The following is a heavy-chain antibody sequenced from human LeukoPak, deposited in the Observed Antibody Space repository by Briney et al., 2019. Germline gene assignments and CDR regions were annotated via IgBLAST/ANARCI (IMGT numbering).Heavy chain of an antibody. J-gene: IGHJ4*02. CDR3: ARDRYTAMVDY. Sequence: PGGSLRLSCAASGFTFSSYWMSWVRQAPGKGLEWVANIKQDGSEKYYVDSVKGRFTISRDNAKSSLYLQMNSLRAEDTAVYYCARDRYTAMVDYWGQGTLVTVSS. D-gene: IGHD5-18*01. CDR2: IKQDGSEK. V-gene: IGHV3-7*05. CDR1: GFTFSSYW.